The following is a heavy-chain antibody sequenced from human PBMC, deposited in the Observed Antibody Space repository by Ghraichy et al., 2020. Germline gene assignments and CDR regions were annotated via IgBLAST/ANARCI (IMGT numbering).Heavy chain of an antibody. J-gene: IGHJ4*02. Sequence: SQTLSLTCTVNGGSFSVSYWSWIRQPPAQGLEWIGEINHSDNTNYNPSFKSRVTTSVDTSKNQFSLELKSVTAADTAVYYCARRRAGSYTVGWHFFDYWGQGTLVSVSS. CDR3: ARRRAGSYTVGWHFFDY. V-gene: IGHV4-34*01. CDR2: INHSDNT. CDR1: GGSFSVSY. D-gene: IGHD3-10*01.